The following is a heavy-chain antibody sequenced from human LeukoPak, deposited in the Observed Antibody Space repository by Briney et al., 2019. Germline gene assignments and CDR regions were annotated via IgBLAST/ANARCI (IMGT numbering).Heavy chain of an antibody. Sequence: GGSLRLSCAASGFTFTSYSMNWVRQAPGKGLEWASTISGGGGSTYYADSVKGRFTISRDNSKNTLYLQMNSLRAEDTAVYYCAKEAYYYDSSGFQHWGQGTLVTVSS. CDR2: ISGGGGST. V-gene: IGHV3-23*01. CDR1: GFTFTSYS. J-gene: IGHJ1*01. D-gene: IGHD3-22*01. CDR3: AKEAYYYDSSGFQH.